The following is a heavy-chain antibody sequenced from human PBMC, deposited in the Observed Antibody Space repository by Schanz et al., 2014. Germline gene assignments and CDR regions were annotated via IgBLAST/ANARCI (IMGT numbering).Heavy chain of an antibody. CDR3: ARSAGRDFWSGYYTRFDS. V-gene: IGHV1-18*01. CDR2: ISVYTGNT. D-gene: IGHD3-3*01. CDR1: GYTFTTYA. J-gene: IGHJ4*02. Sequence: QVQLVQSGAEVKKPGASVRVSCKASGYTFTTYAMSWVRQAPGQGLEWVGWISVYTGNTKYGQKVQGRVTMTTDTSTSTVYMELRSLRSDDTAVYYCARSAGRDFWSGYYTRFDSWGQGTLVTVSS.